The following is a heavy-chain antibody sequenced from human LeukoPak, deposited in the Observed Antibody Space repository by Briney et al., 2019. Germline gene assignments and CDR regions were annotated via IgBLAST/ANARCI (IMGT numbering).Heavy chain of an antibody. CDR1: GGSISSYY. CDR3: ARSYSGSYYSFRYFDL. Sequence: SETLSLTCTVSGGSISSYYWSWIRQPPGKGLEWIGYIYYSGSINYNPSLKSRVTISVDTSKNQFSLKLSSVTAADTAVYYCARSYSGSYYSFRYFDLWGRGTLVTVSS. D-gene: IGHD1-26*01. V-gene: IGHV4-59*01. CDR2: IYYSGSI. J-gene: IGHJ2*01.